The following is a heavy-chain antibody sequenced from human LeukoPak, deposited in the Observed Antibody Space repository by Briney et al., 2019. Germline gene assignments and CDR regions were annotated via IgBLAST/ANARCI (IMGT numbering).Heavy chain of an antibody. J-gene: IGHJ5*02. CDR1: GFTFSSYW. V-gene: IGHV3-74*01. CDR3: ARAVTYFYGSVTYDWFDP. Sequence: PGGSLRLSCAASGFTFSSYWMHWVRQTPGKGLVWVSRIKSDGSTIYADSVNGRFTISRDNARNTLYLQMNSLRVEDTAMYYCARAVTYFYGSVTYDWFDPWGQGTLVTVSS. D-gene: IGHD3-10*01. CDR2: IKSDGST.